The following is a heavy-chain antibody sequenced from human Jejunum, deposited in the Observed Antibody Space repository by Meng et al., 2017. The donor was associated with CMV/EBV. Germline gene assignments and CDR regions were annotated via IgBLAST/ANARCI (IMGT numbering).Heavy chain of an antibody. Sequence: GFTFNYEMNWVGQAPGKGLGWISYISSSDVIYYADSVKGRFTISRDNAQSSLFLHMNNLRAEDTAVYFCARQNYDYWSDYAVFFDLWGQGTLVTVSS. CDR3: ARQNYDYWSDYAVFFDL. J-gene: IGHJ4*02. D-gene: IGHD3-3*01. V-gene: IGHV3-48*03. CDR2: ISSSDVI. CDR1: GFTFNYE.